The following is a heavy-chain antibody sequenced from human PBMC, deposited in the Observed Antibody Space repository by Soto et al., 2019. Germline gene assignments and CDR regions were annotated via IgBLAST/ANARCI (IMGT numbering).Heavy chain of an antibody. Sequence: GESLKISCKGSGYSFTSYWIGWVRQMPGKGLEWMGIIYPGDSDTRYSPSFQGQVTMTRDTSISTAYMELSRLRSDDTAVYYCASGGPSSSWPFDPRGQGTLVTVSS. CDR1: GYSFTSYW. D-gene: IGHD6-13*01. CDR2: IYPGDSDT. V-gene: IGHV5-51*01. CDR3: ASGGPSSSWPFDP. J-gene: IGHJ5*02.